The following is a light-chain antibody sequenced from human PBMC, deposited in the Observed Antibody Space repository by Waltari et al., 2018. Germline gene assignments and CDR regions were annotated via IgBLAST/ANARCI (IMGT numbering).Light chain of an antibody. J-gene: IGKJ5*01. CDR3: QQYNNWPPE. Sequence: EIVMTKSPATMSVSPGERVTLSCRASQSVRSYVAWYQQQPGLAPRLLVYGATTRATGIPAKFSGSGSGTEFTLTISSLESEDSAVYFCQQYNNWPPEFGQGTRLEIQ. V-gene: IGKV3-15*01. CDR1: QSVRSY. CDR2: GAT.